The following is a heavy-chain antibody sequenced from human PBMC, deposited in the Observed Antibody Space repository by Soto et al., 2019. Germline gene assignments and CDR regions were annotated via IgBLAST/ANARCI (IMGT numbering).Heavy chain of an antibody. D-gene: IGHD3-10*01. V-gene: IGHV4-4*02. J-gene: IGHJ3*02. CDR3: ARASSFRGDFDI. Sequence: QVQLQESGPGLVKPSGTLSLNCAVSGGSISSSSWWTWLRQSPGKGLEWIGEIYHAGSPNYNPPFQSRVTISADTSKNFFSLRLTSVTAADTAIYYCARASSFRGDFDIWGQGTAVTVSS. CDR2: IYHAGSP. CDR1: GGSISSSSW.